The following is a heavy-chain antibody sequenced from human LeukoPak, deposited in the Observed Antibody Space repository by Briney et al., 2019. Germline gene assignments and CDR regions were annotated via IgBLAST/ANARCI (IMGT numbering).Heavy chain of an antibody. CDR3: ARGGLQINLNWFDP. J-gene: IGHJ5*02. V-gene: IGHV1-18*01. CDR1: GYAFTSYG. CDR2: ISAYNGNT. Sequence: ASVSVSCKASGYAFTSYGISWVRQAPGQGLEWMGWISAYNGNTNYAQKLQGRVTMTTDTSTSTAYMELRSLRSDDTAVYYCARGGLQINLNWFDPWGQGTLVTVSS.